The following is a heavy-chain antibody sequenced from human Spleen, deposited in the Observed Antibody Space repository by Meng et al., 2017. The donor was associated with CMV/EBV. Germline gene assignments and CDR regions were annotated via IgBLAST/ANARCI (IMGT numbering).Heavy chain of an antibody. D-gene: IGHD6-6*01. CDR1: GYTFISNG. CDR2: INPNSGGT. Sequence: ASVKVSCKASGYTFISNGISWVRQAPGQGLEWMGWINPNSGGTNYAQKFQGRVTMTRDTSISTAYMELSRLRSDDTAVYYCARHEYSSPTHYYYYYGMDVWGQGTTVTVSS. J-gene: IGHJ6*02. CDR3: ARHEYSSPTHYYYYYGMDV. V-gene: IGHV1-2*02.